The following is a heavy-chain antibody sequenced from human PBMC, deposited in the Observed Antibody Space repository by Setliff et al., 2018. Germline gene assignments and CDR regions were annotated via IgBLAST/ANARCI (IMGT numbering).Heavy chain of an antibody. Sequence: SETLSLTCAVYGESFSGHYWSWIRQAPGKGLEWSGEINHRGTTSYTPSLKGRVTISVDTSKNLFSLKLTSVTAADTAVYYCARRPRTVVVEEDYWGQGILVTVSS. V-gene: IGHV4-34*01. CDR2: INHRGTT. CDR3: ARRPRTVVVEEDY. CDR1: GESFSGHY. J-gene: IGHJ4*02. D-gene: IGHD2-15*01.